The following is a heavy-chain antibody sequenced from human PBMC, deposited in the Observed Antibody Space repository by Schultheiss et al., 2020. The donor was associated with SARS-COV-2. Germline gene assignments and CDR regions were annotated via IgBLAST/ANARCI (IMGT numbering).Heavy chain of an antibody. Sequence: GGSLRLSCAASGFTFSSYSMNWVRQAPGKGLEWVSRINSDGSSTSYADSVKGRFTISRDNAKNTLYLQMNSLRAEDTAVYYCARDLVGATLDYWGQGTLVTVSS. V-gene: IGHV3-74*01. D-gene: IGHD1-26*01. J-gene: IGHJ4*02. CDR3: ARDLVGATLDY. CDR1: GFTFSSYS. CDR2: INSDGSST.